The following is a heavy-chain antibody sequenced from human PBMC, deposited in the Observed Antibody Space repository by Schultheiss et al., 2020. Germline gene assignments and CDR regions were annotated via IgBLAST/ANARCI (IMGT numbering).Heavy chain of an antibody. J-gene: IGHJ4*02. V-gene: IGHV3-21*01. D-gene: IGHD3-22*01. CDR2: ISSSSSYI. CDR1: GFTFSSYS. CDR3: ARGFFGLFRVVPPCYFDY. Sequence: GGSLRLSCAASGFTFSSYSMNWVRQAPGKGLEWVSSISSSSSYIYYADSVKGRFTISRDNAKNSLYLQMNSLRAEDTAVYYCARGFFGLFRVVPPCYFDYWGQGTLVTVSS.